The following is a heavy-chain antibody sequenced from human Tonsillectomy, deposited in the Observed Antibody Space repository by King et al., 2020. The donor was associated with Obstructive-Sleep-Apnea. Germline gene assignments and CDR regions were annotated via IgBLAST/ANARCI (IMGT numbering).Heavy chain of an antibody. CDR1: GGSISSGDYY. Sequence: QVQLQESGPGLVKPSQTLSLTCTVSGGSISSGDYYWSWIRQPPGKGLEWIGYIYNSGSTYYNPSLKSRISTSVATPKNQFSLKLSSVTAADTAVYYCARGYCSSTSCYEGGGFDIWGQGTMFTVSS. CDR3: ARGYCSSTSCYEGGGFDI. D-gene: IGHD2-2*01. V-gene: IGHV4-30-4*01. CDR2: IYNSGST. J-gene: IGHJ3*02.